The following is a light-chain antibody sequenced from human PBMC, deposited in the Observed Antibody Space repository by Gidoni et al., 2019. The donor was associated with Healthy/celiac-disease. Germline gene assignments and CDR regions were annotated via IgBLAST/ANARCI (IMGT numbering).Light chain of an antibody. J-gene: IGKJ1*01. CDR2: DAS. V-gene: IGKV3-11*01. Sequence: EIVLTQSPATLSLSPGERATLSCRASQSVSSYLAWYQQKTGQAPSLLIFDASNRATGIPARFSGSGSGTDFTLTISSLEPEDFAVYYCQQRSNWPLWTFGQGTKVEIK. CDR1: QSVSSY. CDR3: QQRSNWPLWT.